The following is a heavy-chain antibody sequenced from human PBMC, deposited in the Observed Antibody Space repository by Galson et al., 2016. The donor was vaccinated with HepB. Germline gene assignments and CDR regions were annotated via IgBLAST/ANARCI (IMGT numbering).Heavy chain of an antibody. CDR1: GGSFRIYG. J-gene: IGHJ6*02. CDR3: AKDGGYCSGGTCFYYAMEV. Sequence: SVKVSCKASGGSFRIYGFSWVRQAPGKGLEWMGGILPIFASLDYAQTFQGRVTMTTDTSTSTAYMELRSLTSDDTAVYYCAKDGGYCSGGTCFYYAMEVWGPGTTVTVSS. CDR2: ILPIFASL. D-gene: IGHD2-15*01. V-gene: IGHV1-69*05.